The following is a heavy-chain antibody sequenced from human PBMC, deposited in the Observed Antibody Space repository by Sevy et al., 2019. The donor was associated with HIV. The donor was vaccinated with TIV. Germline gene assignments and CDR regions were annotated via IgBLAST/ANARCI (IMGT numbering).Heavy chain of an antibody. CDR2: INPSGGST. CDR3: ARVPISRGTYSSSWYYDY. V-gene: IGHV1-46*03. D-gene: IGHD6-13*01. J-gene: IGHJ4*02. CDR1: GYTFTSYY. Sequence: ASVKVSCKASGYTFTSYYIHWVRQAPGQGLEWMGIINPSGGSTSYAQKFQGRVTMTRDTSTSTVYMELSSLRSEDTAVYYCARVPISRGTYSSSWYYDYWGQGTLVTVSS.